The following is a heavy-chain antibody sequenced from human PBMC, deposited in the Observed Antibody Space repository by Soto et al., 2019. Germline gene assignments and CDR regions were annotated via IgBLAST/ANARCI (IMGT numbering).Heavy chain of an antibody. CDR3: ARSFIVATIEATHGFDT. J-gene: IGHJ5*02. CDR1: GDSVSSNSAA. D-gene: IGHD5-12*01. V-gene: IGHV6-1*01. CDR2: TYYRSKWYN. Sequence: PSQTLSLTCAISGDSVSSNSAAWNWIRQSPSRGLKWLGRTYYRSKWYNDYAVSVKSRITINPDTSKNQFSLQLNSVTPEDTAVYYCARSFIVATIEATHGFDTWGQGTLVTVSS.